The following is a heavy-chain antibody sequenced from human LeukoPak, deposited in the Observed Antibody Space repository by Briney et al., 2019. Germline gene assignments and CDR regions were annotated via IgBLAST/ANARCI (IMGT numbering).Heavy chain of an antibody. CDR1: GYSIDRDYY. CDR2: IFHTGRT. Sequence: KTSETLSLNCKVSGYSIDRDYYWAWLRQPPGKGLEWIGSIFHTGRTVYNPSDESRLTISMDTSKNEFFLGLNSVTAADTAVYFCARDGGYPTTGEGFDPWGLGTLVTVSS. V-gene: IGHV4-38-2*02. D-gene: IGHD5-12*01. CDR3: ARDGGYPTTGEGFDP. J-gene: IGHJ5*02.